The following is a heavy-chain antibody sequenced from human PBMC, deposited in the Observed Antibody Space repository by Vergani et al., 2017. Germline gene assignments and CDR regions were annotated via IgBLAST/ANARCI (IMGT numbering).Heavy chain of an antibody. CDR1: GFTFSSYA. CDR3: AKDRENHYYYYYMDV. D-gene: IGHD1-14*01. J-gene: IGHJ6*03. V-gene: IGHV3-23*01. Sequence: EVQLLESGGGLVQPGGSLRLSCAASGFTFSSYAMSWVRQAPGKGLEWVSAISGSGGSTYYADSVKGRFTIARDNSKNTLYLQMNSLRAEDTAVYYCAKDRENHYYYYYMDVWGKGTTVTVSS. CDR2: ISGSGGST.